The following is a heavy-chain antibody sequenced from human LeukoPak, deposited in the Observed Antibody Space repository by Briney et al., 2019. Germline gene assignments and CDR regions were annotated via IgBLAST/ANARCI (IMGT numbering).Heavy chain of an antibody. CDR3: AFGGEFGVNHLNKYFDY. V-gene: IGHV3-53*01. J-gene: IGHJ4*02. CDR2: IYSGGST. CDR1: GFTVSSNY. Sequence: GGSLRLSCAASGFTVSSNYMSWVRQAPGKGLEWVSVIYSGGSTYYADSVKGRFTISRDNSKNTLYLQMNSLRAEDTAVYYCAFGGEFGVNHLNKYFDYWGQGTLVTVSS. D-gene: IGHD3-10*01.